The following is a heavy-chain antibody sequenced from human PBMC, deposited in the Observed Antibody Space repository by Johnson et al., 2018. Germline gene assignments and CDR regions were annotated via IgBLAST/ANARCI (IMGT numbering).Heavy chain of an antibody. Sequence: QPGRSLRLSCSASGFPFSIYGIHWVRQAPGKGLEWVAVISYDGSNKYYADSVKGRFTISRDNSKNTLYLQMNSLQAEDTAVYYCALGAPDAFDIWGQGTMVTVSS. V-gene: IGHV3-30*03. CDR2: ISYDGSNK. D-gene: IGHD1-26*01. J-gene: IGHJ3*02. CDR1: GFPFSIYG. CDR3: ALGAPDAFDI.